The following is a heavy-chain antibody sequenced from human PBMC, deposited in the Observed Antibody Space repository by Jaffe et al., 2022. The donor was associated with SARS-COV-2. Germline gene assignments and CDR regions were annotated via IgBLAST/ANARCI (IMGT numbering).Heavy chain of an antibody. J-gene: IGHJ4*02. CDR2: IYYSGST. V-gene: IGHV4-30-4*01. D-gene: IGHD4-17*01. Sequence: QVQLQESGPGLVKPSQTLSLTCTVSGGSISSGDYYWSWIRQPPGKGLEWIGYIYYSGSTYYNPSLKSRVTISVDTSKNQFSLKLSSVTAADTAVYYCARGLVRGGDYVEYYFDYWGQGTLVTVSS. CDR1: GGSISSGDYY. CDR3: ARGLVRGGDYVEYYFDY.